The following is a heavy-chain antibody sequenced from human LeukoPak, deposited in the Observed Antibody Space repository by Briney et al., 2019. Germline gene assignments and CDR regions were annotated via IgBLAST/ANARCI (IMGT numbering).Heavy chain of an antibody. CDR2: ISSSSSYV. J-gene: IGHJ6*04. Sequence: GGSLRLSCAASGFTFSSYSMNWVRQAPEKGLEWVSSISSSSSYVYYADSVKGRFTISRDNAKNSLYLQMNSLRAEDTAVYYCARDPLPNPYYYYGMDVWGKGTTVTVSS. CDR1: GFTFSSYS. V-gene: IGHV3-21*01. CDR3: ARDPLPNPYYYYGMDV.